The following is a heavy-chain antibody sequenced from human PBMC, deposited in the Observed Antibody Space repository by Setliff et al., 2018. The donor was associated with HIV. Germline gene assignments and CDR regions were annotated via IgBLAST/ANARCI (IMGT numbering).Heavy chain of an antibody. D-gene: IGHD3-22*01. CDR3: ATFTFYYDSSGSQNKKSYFFDY. J-gene: IGHJ4*02. Sequence: WASVKVSCKVSGYTLAEISMHWVRQAPGKGLEWMGGFDPEDGEKVYAQRFQGTVTMTEDTSTDTAYMELTSLTSEDTAVYYCATFTFYYDSSGSQNKKSYFFDYWGQGTLVTVSS. CDR1: GYTLAEIS. V-gene: IGHV1-24*01. CDR2: FDPEDGEK.